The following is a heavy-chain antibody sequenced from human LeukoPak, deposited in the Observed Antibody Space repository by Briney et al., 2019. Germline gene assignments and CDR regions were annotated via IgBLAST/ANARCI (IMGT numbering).Heavy chain of an antibody. CDR3: ARVLDYDILTGYGDAFDV. CDR1: GGSISSYY. V-gene: IGHV4-59*01. Sequence: PSETLSLTCTVSGGSISSYYWSWIRQPPGKGLEWIGYIYYSGSTNYNPSLKSRVTISVDTSKNQFSLKLSSVTAADTAVYYCARVLDYDILTGYGDAFDVWGQGTMVTVSS. CDR2: IYYSGST. J-gene: IGHJ3*01. D-gene: IGHD3-9*01.